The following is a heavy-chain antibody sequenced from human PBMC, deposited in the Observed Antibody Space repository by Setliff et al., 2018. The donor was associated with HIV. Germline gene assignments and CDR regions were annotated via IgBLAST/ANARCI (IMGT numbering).Heavy chain of an antibody. CDR1: GYTFTGYY. Sequence: ASVKVSCKASGYTFTGYYMHWVRQATGQGLEWMGRMNPNSGNTEYAQQFQGRVTMTRNTSISTAYMELSSLRSEDTAIYYCARGHSGNDYWGQGTLVTVSS. D-gene: IGHD1-1*01. CDR3: ARGHSGNDY. V-gene: IGHV1-8*02. J-gene: IGHJ4*02. CDR2: MNPNSGNT.